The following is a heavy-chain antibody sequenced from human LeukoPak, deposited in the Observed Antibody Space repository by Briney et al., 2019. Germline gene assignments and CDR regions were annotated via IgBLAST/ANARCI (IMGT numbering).Heavy chain of an antibody. J-gene: IGHJ4*02. V-gene: IGHV4-39*07. CDR2: IYYSGST. CDR3: AREVAVAETPYYFDY. Sequence: SETLSLTCTVSGGSISSSSYYWGWIRQPPGKGLEWIGSIYYSGSTNYNPSLKSRVTISVDTSKNQFSLKLSSVTAADTAVYYCAREVAVAETPYYFDYWGQGTLVTVSS. CDR1: GGSISSSSYY. D-gene: IGHD6-19*01.